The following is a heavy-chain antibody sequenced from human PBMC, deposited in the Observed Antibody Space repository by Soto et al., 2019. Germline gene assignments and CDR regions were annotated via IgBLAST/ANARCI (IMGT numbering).Heavy chain of an antibody. CDR2: ISTGSTYI. V-gene: IGHV3-21*01. J-gene: IGHJ5*02. Sequence: EVQLVESGGGLVKPGASLRLSCAGSGFTFSSYMMNWVRQAPGKGLEWVASISTGSTYIYYADALKGRFTISRDDAKNSVYLQMNSLSDEDTAVYYCVIDSLMRTSWGQGARVTVSS. D-gene: IGHD2-8*01. CDR1: GFTFSSYM. CDR3: VIDSLMRTS.